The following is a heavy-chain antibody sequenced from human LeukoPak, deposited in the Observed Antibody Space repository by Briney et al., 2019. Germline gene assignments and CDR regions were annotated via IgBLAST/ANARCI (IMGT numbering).Heavy chain of an antibody. CDR3: VRTWSSRYGWFDY. V-gene: IGHV4-59*08. CDR2: IYYSGST. CDR1: GGSISRYH. D-gene: IGHD2-15*01. J-gene: IGHJ4*02. Sequence: SETLSLTCTVSGGSISRYHWIWPRHPPGKRLEWIGYIYYSGSTNYNPSLKSRVAISVDTSKNQFSLKLSSVGAADRVVYDCVRTWSSRYGWFDYWGEGRLVTVSS.